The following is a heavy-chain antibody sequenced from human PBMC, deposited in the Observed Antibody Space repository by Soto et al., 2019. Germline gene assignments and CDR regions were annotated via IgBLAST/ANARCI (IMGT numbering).Heavy chain of an antibody. CDR2: INSDGSTT. Sequence: GGSLRLSCAASGFTFRNYWMHWVRQAPGKGLVWVSRINSDGSTTSYADSVKGRFTISRDNAKNTLSLQMNSLRAEDTAVYFCARSSYDSSGYSKDYDFWGLGNLVPVSS. D-gene: IGHD3-22*01. CDR3: ARSSYDSSGYSKDYDF. J-gene: IGHJ4*02. V-gene: IGHV3-74*01. CDR1: GFTFRNYW.